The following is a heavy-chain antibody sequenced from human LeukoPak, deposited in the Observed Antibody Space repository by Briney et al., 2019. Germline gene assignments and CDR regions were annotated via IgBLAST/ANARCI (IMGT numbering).Heavy chain of an antibody. CDR3: AKDTSGWYDLGSFDI. Sequence: GGSLRLSCAASKFTFRNYAMSWVRQAPGRGLEWVAAITDGGGSTYYADSVKGRFTIFRDNSKNTLYLQMYSLRAEDTAKYYCAKDTSGWYDLGSFDIWGQGTMVTVSS. J-gene: IGHJ3*02. CDR1: KFTFRNYA. CDR2: ITDGGGST. D-gene: IGHD6-19*01. V-gene: IGHV3-23*01.